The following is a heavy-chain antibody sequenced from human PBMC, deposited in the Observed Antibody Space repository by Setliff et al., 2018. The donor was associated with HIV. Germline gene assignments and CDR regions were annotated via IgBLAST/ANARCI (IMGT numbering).Heavy chain of an antibody. D-gene: IGHD1-1*01. CDR1: GASIASSNYY. Sequence: PSETLSLTCSVSGASIASSNYYWGWVRQPPGKGLEWIGNLYYRGGTSYHNPSLKSRVTTSVDTSKNQFSLSLSSVTAADTALYYCVREPDYWCQGTLVTVSS. CDR2: LYYRGGT. V-gene: IGHV4-39*01. CDR3: VREPDY. J-gene: IGHJ4*02.